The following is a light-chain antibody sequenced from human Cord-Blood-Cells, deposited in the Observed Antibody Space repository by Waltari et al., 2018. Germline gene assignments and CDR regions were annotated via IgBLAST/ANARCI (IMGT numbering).Light chain of an antibody. V-gene: IGKV3-20*01. CDR2: GAS. Sequence: EIVLTQSPGTLSLSPGERATLSCRASQSVSSSYVAWYQQKPGQSPSLLIYGASSRATAIPDMFSGSGSGTDFTLTISRREPEDFAVYYCQQYGSSPPITFGQGTRLEIK. CDR1: QSVSSSY. CDR3: QQYGSSPPIT. J-gene: IGKJ5*01.